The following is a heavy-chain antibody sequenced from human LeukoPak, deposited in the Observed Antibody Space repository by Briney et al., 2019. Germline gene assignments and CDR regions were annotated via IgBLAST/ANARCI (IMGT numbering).Heavy chain of an antibody. CDR1: GFTVSSNY. D-gene: IGHD2-15*01. J-gene: IGHJ4*02. V-gene: IGHV3-53*04. Sequence: GGSLRLSCAASGFTVSSNYMSWVRQAPGKGLEWVSVIYSGGSTYYADSVKGRFTISRHNSKNTLYLQMNSLRAEDTAVYYCARDGYCSGGSCHEGYWGQGTLVTVSS. CDR3: ARDGYCSGGSCHEGY. CDR2: IYSGGST.